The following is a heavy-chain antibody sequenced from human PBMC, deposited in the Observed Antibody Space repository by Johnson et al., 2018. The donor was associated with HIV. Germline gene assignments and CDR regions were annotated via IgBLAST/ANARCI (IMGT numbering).Heavy chain of an antibody. D-gene: IGHD6-6*01. CDR2: IRYDGSNK. V-gene: IGHV3-30*02. CDR1: GFTFSSYG. J-gene: IGHJ3*02. CDR3: AKEGLRSSLRSGDAFDI. Sequence: VLLLESGGGVVQPGGSLRLSCAVSGFTFSSYGMHWVRQAPGKGLEWVAFIRYDGSNKYYADSVKGRFTISRDNSKNTLYLQMNSLRAEDTAVYYCAKEGLRSSLRSGDAFDIWGHGTLVTVSS.